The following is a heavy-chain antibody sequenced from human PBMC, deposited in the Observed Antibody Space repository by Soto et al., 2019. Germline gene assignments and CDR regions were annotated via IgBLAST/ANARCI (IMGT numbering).Heavy chain of an antibody. V-gene: IGHV3-74*01. CDR3: AREHIAVADSFDY. Sequence: LRLSCAASGFTFSSYWMHWVRQAPGKGLVWVSRINSDGSSTSYADSVKGRFTISRDNAKNTLYLQMNSLRAEDTAVYYCAREHIAVADSFDYWGQGTLVTVSS. D-gene: IGHD6-19*01. CDR2: INSDGSST. CDR1: GFTFSSYW. J-gene: IGHJ4*02.